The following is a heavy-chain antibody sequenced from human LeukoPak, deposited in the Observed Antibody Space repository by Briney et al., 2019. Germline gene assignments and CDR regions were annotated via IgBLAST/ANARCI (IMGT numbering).Heavy chain of an antibody. D-gene: IGHD5/OR15-5a*01. Sequence: KPSETLSLTCTVSGGSISGYYWSWVRQPPGKGLEWIGFIFDSGSTNYNPSLKSRVTISVDSSKNQFSLKLSSVTAADTAVYYCARRVSAGWFDPWGQGTLVTVSS. CDR3: ARRVSAGWFDP. V-gene: IGHV4-59*08. J-gene: IGHJ5*02. CDR1: GGSISGYY. CDR2: IFDSGST.